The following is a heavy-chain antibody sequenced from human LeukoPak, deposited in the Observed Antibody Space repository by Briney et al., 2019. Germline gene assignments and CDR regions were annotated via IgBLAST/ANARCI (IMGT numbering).Heavy chain of an antibody. V-gene: IGHV4-31*03. Sequence: TLSLTCTVSGGSITSGGYYWTWIRQFPGKGLEWIGFIYHDGGIYYNPSLKSRVTISLDTSNIQFSLKLSSVTAADTAVYYCARDPPRAAWVFDYWGQGTLVSVSS. CDR2: IYHDGGI. CDR3: ARDPPRAAWVFDY. CDR1: GGSITSGGYY. J-gene: IGHJ4*02. D-gene: IGHD6-25*01.